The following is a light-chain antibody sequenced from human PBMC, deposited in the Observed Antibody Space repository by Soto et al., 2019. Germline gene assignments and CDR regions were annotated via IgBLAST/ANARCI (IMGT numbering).Light chain of an antibody. CDR1: QSVSSN. V-gene: IGKV3-15*01. CDR3: QQYNNGPRT. CDR2: GAS. J-gene: IGKJ1*01. Sequence: ELVLTQYQGTLSLPPGEGATLSCRASQSVSSNLAWYQQNLGQAPRLLIYGASTRATGIPARFSGSGSGTEFTLTISSLQSEDFAVYYCQQYNNGPRTFGQGTKVDIK.